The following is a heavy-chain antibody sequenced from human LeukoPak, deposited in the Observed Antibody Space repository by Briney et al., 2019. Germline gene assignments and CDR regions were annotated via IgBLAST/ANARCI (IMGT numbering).Heavy chain of an antibody. CDR1: GFTFSSYA. J-gene: IGHJ4*02. V-gene: IGHV3-23*01. D-gene: IGHD5-12*01. Sequence: GGSLRLSCAASGFTFSSYAMSWVRQAPGKGLEWVSAISGSGGSTYYADSVKGRFTISRDNAKNSLYLQMNSLRAEDTAVYYCARVEASGYDYGAFDYWGQGTLVTVSS. CDR3: ARVEASGYDYGAFDY. CDR2: ISGSGGST.